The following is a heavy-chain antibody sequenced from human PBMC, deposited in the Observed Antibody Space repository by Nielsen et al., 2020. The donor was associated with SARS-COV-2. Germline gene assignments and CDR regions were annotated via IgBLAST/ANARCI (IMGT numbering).Heavy chain of an antibody. J-gene: IGHJ4*02. CDR2: ISYRGNT. D-gene: IGHD5-24*01. V-gene: IGHV4-61*01. Sequence: SETLSLTCIVSGGSISSGSHYWSWIRQPPGKGLEWIGYISYRGNTNYNPSLKSRVTISVDTSKNQFSLKVNSVTAADTAVYYCVRIDMATISVDYWGRGTLVTVSS. CDR3: VRIDMATISVDY. CDR1: GGSISSGSHY.